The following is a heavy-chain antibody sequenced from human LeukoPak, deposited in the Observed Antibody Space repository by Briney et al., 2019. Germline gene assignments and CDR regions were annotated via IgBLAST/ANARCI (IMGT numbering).Heavy chain of an antibody. CDR1: GGTFSSYA. V-gene: IGHV1-69*13. D-gene: IGHD3-3*01. J-gene: IGHJ5*02. CDR2: IIPIFGTA. Sequence: GASVKVSCKASGGTFSSYAISWVRQAPGQGLEWMGGIIPIFGTANYAQKFQGRVTTTADESTSTAYMELSSLRSEDTAVYYCARVGDFWSGYYKGNWFDPWGQGTLVTVSS. CDR3: ARVGDFWSGYYKGNWFDP.